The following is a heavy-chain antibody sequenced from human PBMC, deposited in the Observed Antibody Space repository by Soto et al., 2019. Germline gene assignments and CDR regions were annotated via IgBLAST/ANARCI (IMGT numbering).Heavy chain of an antibody. Sequence: QVQLVESGGGVVQPGRSLRLSCAASGFTFSSYGMHWVRQAPGKGLEWVAVIWLDGSNKYYADSVKGRFTISRDNSKXXXYLQMNSLRXEDTAVYYCARGLWSFDYWGQGNLVTVSS. J-gene: IGHJ4*02. CDR3: ARGLWSFDY. CDR1: GFTFSSYG. CDR2: IWLDGSNK. D-gene: IGHD5-18*01. V-gene: IGHV3-33*01.